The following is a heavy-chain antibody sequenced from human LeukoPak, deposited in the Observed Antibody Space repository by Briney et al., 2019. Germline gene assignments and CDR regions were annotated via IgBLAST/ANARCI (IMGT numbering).Heavy chain of an antibody. J-gene: IGHJ6*03. Sequence: GASVKVSCKASGYTFTSYDINWVRQATGQGLEWMGWMNPNSGNTGYAQKFQGRVTMTRNTSISTAYMELSSLRSEDTAVYYCAKGGYYYDSSGYYYADYYYYYYMDVWGKGTTVTVSS. CDR3: AKGGYYYDSSGYYYADYYYYYYMDV. CDR1: GYTFTSYD. D-gene: IGHD3-22*01. V-gene: IGHV1-8*01. CDR2: MNPNSGNT.